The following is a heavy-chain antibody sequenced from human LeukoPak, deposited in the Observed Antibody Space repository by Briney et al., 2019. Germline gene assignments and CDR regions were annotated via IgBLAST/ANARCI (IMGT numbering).Heavy chain of an antibody. CDR3: ARGADHGGSYYPD. D-gene: IGHD3-10*01. CDR2: MKTDGTRI. J-gene: IGHJ4*02. CDR1: GFRFSNSW. V-gene: IGHV3-74*01. Sequence: PGGSLRLSCAASGFRFSNSWMYWVRQGPAKGPVWVSRMKTDGTRIEYADSVKGRFTISRDNAKNTLFLQMSSLRVEDTAVYYCARGADHGGSYYPDWGQGTRVTVSS.